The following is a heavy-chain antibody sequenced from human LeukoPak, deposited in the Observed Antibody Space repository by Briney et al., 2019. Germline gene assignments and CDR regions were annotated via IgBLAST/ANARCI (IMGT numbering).Heavy chain of an antibody. D-gene: IGHD3-3*01. V-gene: IGHV4-59*01. CDR2: IYYSGST. CDR3: ARSFGVVIMFDY. CDR1: GGSISSYY. Sequence: PSETLSLTCTVSGGSISSYYWSWIRQPPGKGLEWIGYIYYSGSTNYNPSLKSRVTISVDTSKNQFSLKLSSVTAADTAVYYCARSFGVVIMFDYWGQGTLVTVSS. J-gene: IGHJ4*02.